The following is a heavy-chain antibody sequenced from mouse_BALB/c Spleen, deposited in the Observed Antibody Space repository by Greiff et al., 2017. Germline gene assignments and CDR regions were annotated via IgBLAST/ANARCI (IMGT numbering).Heavy chain of an antibody. Sequence: EVQVVESGGGLVQPGGSLRLSCATSGFTFTDYYMSWVRQPPGKALEWLGFIRNKANGYTTEYSASVKGRFTISRDNSQSILYLQMNTLRAEDSATYYCAREGYAMDYWGQGTSVTVSS. V-gene: IGHV7-3*02. J-gene: IGHJ4*01. CDR1: GFTFTDYY. CDR2: IRNKANGYTT. CDR3: AREGYAMDY.